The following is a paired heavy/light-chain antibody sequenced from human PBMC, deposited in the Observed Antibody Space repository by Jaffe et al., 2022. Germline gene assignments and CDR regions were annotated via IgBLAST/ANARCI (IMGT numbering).Light chain of an antibody. Sequence: QSALTQPASVSGSPGQSITISCTGTSSDVGSYNLVSWYQQHPGKAPKLMIYEGSKRPSGVSNRFSGSKSGNTASLTISGLQAEDEADYYCCSYAGSSTNVFGTGTKVTVL. V-gene: IGLV2-23*01. J-gene: IGLJ1*01. CDR1: SSDVGSYNL. CDR2: EGS. CDR3: CSYAGSSTNV.
Heavy chain of an antibody. CDR1: GGTFSSYT. CDR3: ATPGEMATIMGSQAYWYFDL. Sequence: QVQLVQSGAEVKKPGSSVKVSCKASGGTFSSYTISWVRQAPGQGLEWMGRIIPILGIANYAQKFQGRVTITADKSTSTAYMELSSLRSEDTAVYYCATPGEMATIMGSQAYWYFDLWGRGTLVTVSS. D-gene: IGHD5-12*01. V-gene: IGHV1-69*02. CDR2: IIPILGIA. J-gene: IGHJ2*01.